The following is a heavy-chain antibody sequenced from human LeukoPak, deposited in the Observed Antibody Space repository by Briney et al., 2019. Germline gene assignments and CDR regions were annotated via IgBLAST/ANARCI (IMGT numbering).Heavy chain of an antibody. V-gene: IGHV3-53*05. D-gene: IGHD3-10*01. J-gene: IGHJ6*02. CDR1: GFTVSSNY. CDR3: ARARTSYGSGSYYPFYYYYYGMDV. CDR2: IYSGGST. Sequence: PGGSLRLSCAASGFTVSSNYMSWVRQAPGKGLEWVSVIYSGGSTYYADSAKGRFTISRDNSKNTLYLQMDSLRAEDTAVYYCARARTSYGSGSYYPFYYYYYGMDVWGQGTTVTVSS.